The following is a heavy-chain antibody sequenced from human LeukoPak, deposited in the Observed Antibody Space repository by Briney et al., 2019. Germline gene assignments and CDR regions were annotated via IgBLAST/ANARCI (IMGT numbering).Heavy chain of an antibody. CDR1: GYTFTSYA. J-gene: IGHJ6*03. CDR3: ARATKIAVAGTWTRIYYYYYYMDV. Sequence: ASVKVSCKASGYTFTSYAMNWVRQAPGQGLEWMGWINTNTGNPTYAQGFTGRFVFSLDTSVSTAYLQISSLKAEDTAVYYCARATKIAVAGTWTRIYYYYYYMDVWGKGTTVTVSS. D-gene: IGHD6-19*01. CDR2: INTNTGNP. V-gene: IGHV7-4-1*02.